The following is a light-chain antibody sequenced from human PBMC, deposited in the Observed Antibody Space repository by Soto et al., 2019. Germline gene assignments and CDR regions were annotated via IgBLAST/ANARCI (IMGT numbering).Light chain of an antibody. Sequence: DIQMTQSPSTLSASVGDRVTITCRSSHSVSSSLAWYQQKPGKAPNLLIYKASSLESGVPSRFSGSGSGTEFTLTISSLQPDDFATYYCKHYNSYPITFGQGTRLEIK. CDR1: HSVSSS. CDR3: KHYNSYPIT. CDR2: KAS. V-gene: IGKV1-5*03. J-gene: IGKJ5*01.